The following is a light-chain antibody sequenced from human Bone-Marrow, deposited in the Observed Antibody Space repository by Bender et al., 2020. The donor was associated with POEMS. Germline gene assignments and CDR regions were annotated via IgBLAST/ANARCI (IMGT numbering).Light chain of an antibody. V-gene: IGLV2-23*02. CDR2: DVT. CDR3: STYAGGNILL. Sequence: QSALTQPASVSGSPGQSITISCTGTSADVGSYHMVSWYQHYPGKAPKLMIYDVTKRPSGVSNRFSGAKSGNTASLTISGLQAEDEAEYYCSTYAGGNILLFGGGTTLTVL. CDR1: SADVGSYHM. J-gene: IGLJ3*02.